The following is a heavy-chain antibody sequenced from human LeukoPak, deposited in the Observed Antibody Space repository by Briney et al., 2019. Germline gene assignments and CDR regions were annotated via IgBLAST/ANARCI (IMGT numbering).Heavy chain of an antibody. CDR2: IIPIFGTA. V-gene: IGHV1-69*06. Sequence: ASVKVSCKASGGTFSSYAISWVRQAPGQGLEWMGGIIPIFGTANYAQKFQGRVTITADKSTSTGYMELSSLRSEDTAVYYCARGGRVRDYYYYYMDVWGKGTTVTVSS. CDR1: GGTFSSYA. D-gene: IGHD3-10*01. J-gene: IGHJ6*03. CDR3: ARGGRVRDYYYYYMDV.